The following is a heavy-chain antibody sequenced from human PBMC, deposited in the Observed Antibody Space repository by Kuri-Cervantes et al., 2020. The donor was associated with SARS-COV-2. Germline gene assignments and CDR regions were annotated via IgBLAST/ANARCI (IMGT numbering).Heavy chain of an antibody. Sequence: SETLSLTCTVSGGSISSHYWSWIRQPPGKGLEWIGYIYCSGSTNYNPSLKSRVTISVDTSKNQFSLKLSSVTAADTAVYYCARETYSSGWFDAFDIWGQGTMVTVSS. CDR2: IYCSGST. D-gene: IGHD6-19*01. J-gene: IGHJ3*02. CDR1: GGSISSHY. V-gene: IGHV4-59*11. CDR3: ARETYSSGWFDAFDI.